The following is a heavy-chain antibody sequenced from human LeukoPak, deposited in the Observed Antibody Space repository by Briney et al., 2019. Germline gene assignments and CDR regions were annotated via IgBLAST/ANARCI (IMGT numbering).Heavy chain of an antibody. D-gene: IGHD3-16*01. CDR3: VRDSGHGGSFDY. CDR2: INHDGSEK. CDR1: GFAFSNSW. Sequence: GGSLRLSCAASGFAFSNSWMTWVRQAPGKGLEWVANINHDGSEKYYVDSMKGRFTISRDNVKNSLYLQVNSLRAEDTAVYYCVRDSGHGGSFDYWGRGPLVTVS. V-gene: IGHV3-7*01. J-gene: IGHJ4*02.